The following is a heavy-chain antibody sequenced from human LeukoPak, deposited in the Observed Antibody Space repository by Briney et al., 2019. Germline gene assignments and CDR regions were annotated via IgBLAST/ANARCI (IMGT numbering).Heavy chain of an antibody. CDR3: AKDRVSPGFNWFDP. Sequence: GGSLRLSCAASGVIISSYAMSWVRQAPGKGPEWVSAINGRGDNTYYADFVKGRFTISRDNSKSTVYLQMNSLRTEDTAVYYCAKDRVSPGFNWFDPWGQGSLVSVSS. CDR2: INGRGDNT. CDR1: GVIISSYA. D-gene: IGHD2/OR15-2a*01. J-gene: IGHJ5*02. V-gene: IGHV3-23*01.